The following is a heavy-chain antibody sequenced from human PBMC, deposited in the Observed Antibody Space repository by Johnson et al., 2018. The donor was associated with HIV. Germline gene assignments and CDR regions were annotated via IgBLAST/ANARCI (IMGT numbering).Heavy chain of an antibody. CDR1: GFTVSSNY. J-gene: IGHJ3*02. CDR3: TTASSPTLLDAFDI. D-gene: IGHD6-6*01. CDR2: IYSGGST. V-gene: IGHV3-66*01. Sequence: VQLVESVGGLVQPWGSLRLSCAASGFTVSSNYMTWVCQAPGKGLEWVSVIYSGGSTYYADSVKGRFTISRDNSKNTLYLQMNSLKTDDTAMYYCTTASSPTLLDAFDIWGQGTMVTVSS.